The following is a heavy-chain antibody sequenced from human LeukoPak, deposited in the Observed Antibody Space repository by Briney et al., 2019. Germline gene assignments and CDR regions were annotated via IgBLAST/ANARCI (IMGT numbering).Heavy chain of an antibody. Sequence: SETLSLTCTVSGGSVSSGSYYWSWIRQPPGKGLEWIGYIYYSGSTNYNPSLKSRVTISVDTSKNQFSLKLSSVTAADTAVYYCARARGNYFDYWGQGTLVTASS. V-gene: IGHV4-61*01. CDR3: ARARGNYFDY. J-gene: IGHJ4*02. CDR2: IYYSGST. D-gene: IGHD3-10*01. CDR1: GGSVSSGSYY.